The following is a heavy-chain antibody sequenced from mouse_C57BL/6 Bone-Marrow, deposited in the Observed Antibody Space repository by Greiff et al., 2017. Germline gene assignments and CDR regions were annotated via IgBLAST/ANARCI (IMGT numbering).Heavy chain of an antibody. CDR3: ARDFATPYYYAMDY. Sequence: VQLQQPGAELVKPGASVQLSCKASGYTFTSYWMPWVKQRPGRGLEWIGRIDPNSGGTKYNEKFKSKATLTVDKPSSTAYMQLSSLTSEDSAVYYCARDFATPYYYAMDYWGQGTSVTVSS. J-gene: IGHJ4*01. V-gene: IGHV1-72*01. CDR1: GYTFTSYW. CDR2: IDPNSGGT.